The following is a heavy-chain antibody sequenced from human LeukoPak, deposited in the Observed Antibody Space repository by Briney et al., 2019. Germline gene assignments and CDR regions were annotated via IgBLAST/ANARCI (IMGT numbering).Heavy chain of an antibody. CDR1: GGSLSDYF. V-gene: IGHV4-4*07. D-gene: IGHD6-13*01. CDR3: ARVRDLADGTGFDT. Sequence: SETLSLTCTVSGGSLSDYFWTWVRQPTGKGLEWIGRIYGGGLFGIGSGRTDYNPSLKSRVSISVDTYKKQVSLKLTSVSVADTAVYYCARVRDLADGTGFDTWGQGTLVTVSS. J-gene: IGHJ5*02. CDR2: IYGGGLFGIGSGRT.